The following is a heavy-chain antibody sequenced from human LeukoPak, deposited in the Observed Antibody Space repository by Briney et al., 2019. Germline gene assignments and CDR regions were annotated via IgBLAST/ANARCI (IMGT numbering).Heavy chain of an antibody. CDR2: IYYRGSI. CDR1: GGSISSYY. D-gene: IGHD5-12*01. V-gene: IGHV4-59*01. Sequence: SETLSLTCTVSGGSISSYYWSWIRQPAGKGLEWIGYIYYRGSINYNSSLKSRVTISIDTSENQFSLKLSSVTAADTAVYYCARGTAYSDYNYLDYWGQGTLVTVSS. CDR3: ARGTAYSDYNYLDY. J-gene: IGHJ4*02.